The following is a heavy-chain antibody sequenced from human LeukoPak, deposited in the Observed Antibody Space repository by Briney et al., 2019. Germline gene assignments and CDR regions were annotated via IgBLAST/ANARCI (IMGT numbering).Heavy chain of an antibody. Sequence: SGESLRLSCAASGFTFSTYSMNWVRQAPGRGLEWVSSITTSTTVPHIFYADSVTGRFAISRDNADNSLFLQMNSLRAEDTAVYYCAKEGHEAYCSSTSCYKGYFDYWGQGTLVTVSS. V-gene: IGHV3-21*04. D-gene: IGHD2-2*02. CDR2: ITTSTTVPHI. J-gene: IGHJ4*02. CDR3: AKEGHEAYCSSTSCYKGYFDY. CDR1: GFTFSTYS.